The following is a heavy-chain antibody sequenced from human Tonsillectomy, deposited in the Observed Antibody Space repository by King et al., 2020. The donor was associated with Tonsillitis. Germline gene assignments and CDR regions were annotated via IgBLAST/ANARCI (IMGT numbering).Heavy chain of an antibody. J-gene: IGHJ4*02. V-gene: IGHV5-51*01. CDR1: GYSFINYW. D-gene: IGHD2-2*01. Sequence: VQLVESGAEVKKPGESLKISCKGSGYSFINYWIGWVRQMPGKGLECVGIIYPGDSDTRYSPSFQGQVTISAAKSTSTAYLQWSSLKASDAAMYYCARQTFGSATSYYFDYWGQGTLVAVSS. CDR3: ARQTFGSATSYYFDY. CDR2: IYPGDSDT.